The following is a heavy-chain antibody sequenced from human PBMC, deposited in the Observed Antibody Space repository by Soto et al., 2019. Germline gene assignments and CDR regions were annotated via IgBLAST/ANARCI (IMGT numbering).Heavy chain of an antibody. CDR1: GYTFTSYG. D-gene: IGHD3-9*01. Sequence: QVQLVQSGAEVKKPEASVKVSCKASGYTFTSYGISWVRQAPGQGLEWMGWISADNGNTNYAQKLQGRVTMTTDTSTSTAYMELMSMRSDDTAVYYCARVGGYDIFTGYSHFDYWGQGTLVTVSS. CDR3: ARVGGYDIFTGYSHFDY. CDR2: ISADNGNT. V-gene: IGHV1-18*01. J-gene: IGHJ4*02.